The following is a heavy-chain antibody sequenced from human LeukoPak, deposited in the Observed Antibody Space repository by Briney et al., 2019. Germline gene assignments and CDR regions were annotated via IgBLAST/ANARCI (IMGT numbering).Heavy chain of an antibody. J-gene: IGHJ3*02. CDR1: GFTFSSYG. CDR2: ISGSDGST. Sequence: PGGSLRLSCAASGFTFSSYGMHWVRQAPGKGLEWVSVISGSDGSTYYADSVKGRFTISRDNSKNTLYLQMNSLRAEDTAVFYCAKPRGEEWLVGLYDAFDIWGQGTMVTVSS. CDR3: AKPRGEEWLVGLYDAFDI. V-gene: IGHV3-23*01. D-gene: IGHD6-19*01.